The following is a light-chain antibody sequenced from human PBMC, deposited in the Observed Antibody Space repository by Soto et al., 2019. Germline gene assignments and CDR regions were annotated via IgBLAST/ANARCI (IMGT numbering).Light chain of an antibody. J-gene: IGLJ2*01. CDR2: DNT. CDR1: RSNIGAGYA. CDR3: QSYDISLSASV. Sequence: QSVLTRPPSVSGAPGQRVTISCTGSRSNIGAGYAVHWYQQLPGTAPKLLIYDNTNRPSGVPDRFSASESGTSASLAITGLQSEDEADYYCQSYDISLSASVFGGGTKLTVL. V-gene: IGLV1-40*01.